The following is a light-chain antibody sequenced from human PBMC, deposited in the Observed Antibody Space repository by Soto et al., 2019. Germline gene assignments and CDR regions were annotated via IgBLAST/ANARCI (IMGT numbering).Light chain of an antibody. CDR2: GAS. J-gene: IGKJ1*01. Sequence: EIVLTQSPGTLSLSPGERATLSCRASQSVSSSYLAWYQQKPGQAPRLLIYGASSRATGIPDRFSGSGSGTDFSLTISRLEPEDFAVYYCQQCGSSSWTFGQGTKGEIK. V-gene: IGKV3-20*01. CDR1: QSVSSSY. CDR3: QQCGSSSWT.